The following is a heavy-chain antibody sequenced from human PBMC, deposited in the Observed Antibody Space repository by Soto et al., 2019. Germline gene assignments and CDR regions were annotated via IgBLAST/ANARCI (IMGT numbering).Heavy chain of an antibody. CDR2: ISAYNGNT. CDR1: GYTFTSYG. V-gene: IGHV1-18*01. J-gene: IGHJ3*02. D-gene: IGHD3-22*01. Sequence: ASVKVSCKASGYTFTSYGISWVRQAPGQGLEWMGWISAYNGNTNYAQKLQGRVTMTTDTSTSTAYMELRSLRSDDTAVYYCSRDDNYYDSSGYYYNTDAFDIWGQGTMVTVS. CDR3: SRDDNYYDSSGYYYNTDAFDI.